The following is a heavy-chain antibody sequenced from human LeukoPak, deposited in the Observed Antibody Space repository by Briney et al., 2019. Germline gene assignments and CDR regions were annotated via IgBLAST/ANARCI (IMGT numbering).Heavy chain of an antibody. CDR3: ARERPSPYYYDSSGSGAFDI. V-gene: IGHV3-53*05. CDR2: IYSGGST. CDR1: GFTVSSNY. J-gene: IGHJ3*02. D-gene: IGHD3-22*01. Sequence: GGSLRLSCAASGFTVSSNYMSWVRQAPGKGLEWVSVIYSGGSTYYADSVKGRFTISRDNSKNTLYLQMNSLRAEDTAVYYCARERPSPYYYDSSGSGAFDIWGQGTMVTVSS.